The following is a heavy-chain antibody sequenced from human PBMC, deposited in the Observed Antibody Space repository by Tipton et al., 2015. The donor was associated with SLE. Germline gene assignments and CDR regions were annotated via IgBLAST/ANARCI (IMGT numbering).Heavy chain of an antibody. CDR2: IYYSGIT. CDR1: GDSISSHY. Sequence: TLSLTRTVSGDSISSHYWSWIRQAPGKGLEWIGYIYYSGITDYNPSLKSRVTISVDTSKDQFSLKLNSVTAADTAVYYCAREGSLGAFDIWGQGTMVTVSS. V-gene: IGHV4-59*11. D-gene: IGHD3-16*01. CDR3: AREGSLGAFDI. J-gene: IGHJ3*02.